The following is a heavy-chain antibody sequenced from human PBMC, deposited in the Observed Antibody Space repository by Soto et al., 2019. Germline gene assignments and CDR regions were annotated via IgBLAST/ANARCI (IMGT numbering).Heavy chain of an antibody. CDR2: ISGSGGST. V-gene: IGHV3-23*01. J-gene: IGHJ6*02. D-gene: IGHD3-9*01. CDR1: GFTFSTYA. Sequence: GGSLRLSCATSGFTFSTYAMSWVRQAAGKGLEWVSAISGSGGSTYYADSVKGRFTISRDNSKNTLYLQMNSLRAEDTAVYYCAKARQYYDILTGYYRYYYYGLDVWGQGTTVTVSS. CDR3: AKARQYYDILTGYYRYYYYGLDV.